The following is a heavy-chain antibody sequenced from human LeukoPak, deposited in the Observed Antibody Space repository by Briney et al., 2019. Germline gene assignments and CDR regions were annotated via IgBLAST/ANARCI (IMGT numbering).Heavy chain of an antibody. J-gene: IGHJ5*02. CDR1: GGSVSRGSYY. D-gene: IGHD2-15*01. V-gene: IGHV4-61*01. CDR2: IYYSGST. Sequence: PSETLSLTCTVSGGSVSRGSYYWSWIRQPPGKGLEWIGYIYYSGSTNYNPSLKSRVTISVDTSNNQFSLKLSSVTAADTAVYYCARDPRSSGYCSGGSCSDWFDPWGQGTLVTVSS. CDR3: ARDPRSSGYCSGGSCSDWFDP.